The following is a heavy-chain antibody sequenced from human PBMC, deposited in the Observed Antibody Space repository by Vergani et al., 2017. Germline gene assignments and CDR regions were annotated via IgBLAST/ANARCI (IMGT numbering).Heavy chain of an antibody. CDR3: ARQGRYCSSTSCYTGYYYYMDV. J-gene: IGHJ6*03. Sequence: EVQLVQSGAEVKTPGESLKISCKGSGYSFTSYWIGWVRQMPGKGLEWMGIIYPGDSDTRYSPSFQGQVTISADKSISTAYLQWSSLKASDTAMYYCARQGRYCSSTSCYTGYYYYMDVWGKGTTVTVSS. CDR1: GYSFTSYW. V-gene: IGHV5-51*01. D-gene: IGHD2-2*02. CDR2: IYPGDSDT.